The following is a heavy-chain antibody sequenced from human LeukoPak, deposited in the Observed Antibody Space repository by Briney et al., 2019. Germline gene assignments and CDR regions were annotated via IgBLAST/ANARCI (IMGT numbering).Heavy chain of an antibody. D-gene: IGHD2-15*01. V-gene: IGHV3-49*04. CDR1: GFTFGDYA. J-gene: IGHJ6*04. CDR3: TRGVDVYYYYGMDV. CDR2: IRSKAYGGTT. Sequence: GRSLRLSCTASGFTFGDYAMSWVRQAPGKGLEWVGFIRSKAYGGTTEYAASVKGRFTISRDDPKSIAYLQMNSLKTEDTAVYYCTRGVDVYYYYGMDVWGKGTTVTVSS.